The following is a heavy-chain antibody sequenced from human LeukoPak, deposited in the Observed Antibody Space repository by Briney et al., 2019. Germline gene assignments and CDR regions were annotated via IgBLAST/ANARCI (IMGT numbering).Heavy chain of an antibody. D-gene: IGHD2-15*01. V-gene: IGHV3-23*01. CDR1: GFTFNNYA. J-gene: IGHJ6*02. Sequence: GGSLRLSCVGSGFTFNNYAMNWVRQAPGKGLEWVSGIGGSGHSTYYADSVKGRFTISRDNSKNTLYLQMNSLRAEDTAVYYCARDKGVYCSGGSCPIGMDVWGQGTTVTVSS. CDR2: IGGSGHST. CDR3: ARDKGVYCSGGSCPIGMDV.